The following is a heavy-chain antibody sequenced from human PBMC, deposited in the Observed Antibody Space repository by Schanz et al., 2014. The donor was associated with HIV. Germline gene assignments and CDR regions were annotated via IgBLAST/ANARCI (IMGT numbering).Heavy chain of an antibody. CDR2: ISYDGRNK. Sequence: QVRLVESGGXXVRPGRSLRLSCAASGFTFDSYGMHWVRQAPGKGLEWVAVISYDGRNKYYADSVKGRFTISRDNSKNTLYLQVKSLRPEDTAVYYCARGQPLVXXXFDPWGQGTLVTVSS. J-gene: IGHJ5*02. D-gene: IGHD6-13*01. CDR3: ARGQPLVXXXFDP. CDR1: GFTFDSYG. V-gene: IGHV3-33*05.